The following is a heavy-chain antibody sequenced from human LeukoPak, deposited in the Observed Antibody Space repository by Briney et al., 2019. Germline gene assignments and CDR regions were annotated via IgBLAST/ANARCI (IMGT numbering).Heavy chain of an antibody. CDR3: ARDWEPYYDSSGSGMDV. J-gene: IGHJ6*02. D-gene: IGHD3-22*01. CDR2: ISSSGSTI. Sequence: PGGSLRLSCAASGFTFSDYYMSWIRQAPGKGLGWVSYISSSGSTIYYADSVKGRFTISRDNAKNSLYLQMNSLRAEDTAVYYCARDWEPYYDSSGSGMDVWGQGTTVTVSS. CDR1: GFTFSDYY. V-gene: IGHV3-11*01.